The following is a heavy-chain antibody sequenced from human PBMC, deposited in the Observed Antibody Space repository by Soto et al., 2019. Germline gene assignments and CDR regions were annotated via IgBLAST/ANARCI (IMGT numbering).Heavy chain of an antibody. J-gene: IGHJ4*02. CDR1: GFTFGSYG. D-gene: IGHD6-6*01. Sequence: QVQLVESGGGVVQPGRSLRLSCPASGFTFGSYGMHWVRQAPGKGLEWVAVISYDGSNKYYADSVKGRFTISRDNSKNTLYLQMNSLRAEDTAVYYCAKERYSSSSPDFDYWGQGTLVTVSS. CDR3: AKERYSSSSPDFDY. V-gene: IGHV3-30*18. CDR2: ISYDGSNK.